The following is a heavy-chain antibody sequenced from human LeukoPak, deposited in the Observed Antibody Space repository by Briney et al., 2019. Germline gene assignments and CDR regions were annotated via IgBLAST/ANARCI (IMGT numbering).Heavy chain of an antibody. Sequence: GGSLRLSCAASGFTFDDYAMHWVRQGPGKSLEWVSLINENGDIAYYGDSVRGRFTVSRDNTKNSLYLQMNSLTTEDTALYYCAKARWEPNFDYWGQGTLVTVSS. CDR3: AKARWEPNFDY. V-gene: IGHV3-43*02. CDR2: INENGDIA. J-gene: IGHJ4*02. CDR1: GFTFDDYA. D-gene: IGHD1-26*01.